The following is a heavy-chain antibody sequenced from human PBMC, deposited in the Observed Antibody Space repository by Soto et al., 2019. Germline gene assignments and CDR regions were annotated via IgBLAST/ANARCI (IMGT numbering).Heavy chain of an antibody. J-gene: IGHJ6*02. Sequence: QVQLRESGPGLVMPSQTLSLTCTVSGDSIGSGNKYWSWIRQAPGKGLEGMGYIFSSGTTYYNPAIKIRLTMSLDTSQNPCSLQLNSVTAADTAVYCCARVPSPFDFYYAMDVWGQGTTVTVSS. D-gene: IGHD3-16*01. V-gene: IGHV4-30-4*01. CDR3: ARVPSPFDFYYAMDV. CDR2: IFSSGTT. CDR1: GDSIGSGNKY.